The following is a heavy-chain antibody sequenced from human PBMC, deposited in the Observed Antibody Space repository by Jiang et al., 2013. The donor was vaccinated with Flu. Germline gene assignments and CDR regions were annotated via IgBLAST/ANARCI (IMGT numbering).Heavy chain of an antibody. CDR2: IHYSGYV. CDR1: GDSISSDGYS. V-gene: IGHV4-31*03. D-gene: IGHD2-15*01. J-gene: IGHJ6*02. CDR3: ARAPFKDGYYYYGLDV. Sequence: QLVESGPGLVKPSQTLSLTCIVSGDSISSDGYSWTWIRQHPGKGLEWIGHIHYSGYVHQNPSLQTRLVISVDTSKNQFSLRLSSVTAADTAVYYCARAPFKDGYYYYGLDVWGQGTTVTVSS.